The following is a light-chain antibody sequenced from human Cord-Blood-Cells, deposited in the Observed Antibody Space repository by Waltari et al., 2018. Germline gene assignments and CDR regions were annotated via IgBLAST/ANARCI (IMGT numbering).Light chain of an antibody. CDR1: QSVSSY. J-gene: IGKJ5*01. V-gene: IGKV3-11*01. CDR3: QQRGSWPAFT. Sequence: EIVLTQIRATLFLSPGERATLYCRASQSVSSYLAWYQQKPGQAPRLLIYEASNGASGIPDRFSGSGSGTDFTLTISSLEPEDLAVYDCQQRGSWPAFTLGQGTRLEIK. CDR2: EAS.